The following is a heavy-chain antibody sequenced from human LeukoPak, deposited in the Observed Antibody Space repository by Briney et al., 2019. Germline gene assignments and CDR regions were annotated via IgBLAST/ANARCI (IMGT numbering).Heavy chain of an antibody. Sequence: SETLSLTCSVSGDSIRSNNYYWTWVRQPAGKGLEWIGRIYYSGSTNYNPSLKSRVTISVDTSKNQFSLKLSSVTAADTAVYYCARDLPPRRYFDLWGRGTLVTVSS. J-gene: IGHJ2*01. V-gene: IGHV4-61*10. CDR2: IYYSGST. CDR1: GDSIRSNNYY. CDR3: ARDLPPRRYFDL.